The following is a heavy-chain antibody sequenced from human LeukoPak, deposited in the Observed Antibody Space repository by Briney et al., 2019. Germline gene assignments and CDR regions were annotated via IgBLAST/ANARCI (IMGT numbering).Heavy chain of an antibody. CDR1: GGSFSGHY. V-gene: IGHV4-34*01. CDR2: INHSGST. D-gene: IGHD3-3*01. J-gene: IGHJ3*02. CDR3: ARPGGSFWSGGSYAFDI. Sequence: SETLSLTCAVYGGSFSGHYWTWIRQPPGKGLEWIGEINHSGSTNYNPSLKSRVTILVDTSKNQFSLKLNSVSAADTAIYYCARPGGSFWSGGSYAFDIWGQGTMVTVSS.